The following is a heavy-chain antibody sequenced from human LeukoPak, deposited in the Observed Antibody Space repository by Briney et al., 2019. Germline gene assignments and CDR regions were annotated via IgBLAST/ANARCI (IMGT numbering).Heavy chain of an antibody. D-gene: IGHD2-8*01. CDR1: GYTFTSYR. CDR2: IHPGDSDT. J-gene: IGHJ4*02. Sequence: GESLKISCKCSGYTFTSYRIAWVRQMPGKGLEWMGIIHPGDSDTRYSPSFQGQVTISADKSISTSYLQWSNLKASDTAMYYCARLPHADFHYWGQGTLVTVSS. V-gene: IGHV5-51*01. CDR3: ARLPHADFHY.